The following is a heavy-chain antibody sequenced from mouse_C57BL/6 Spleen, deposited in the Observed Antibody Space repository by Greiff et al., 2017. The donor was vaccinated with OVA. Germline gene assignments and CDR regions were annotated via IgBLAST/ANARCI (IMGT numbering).Heavy chain of an antibody. D-gene: IGHD2-3*01. Sequence: VQLQQPGAELVKPGASVKMSCKASGYTFTSYWITWVKQRPGQGLEWIGDIYPGSGSTNYNEKFTSKATLTVDTSSSTAYMQLSSLTSEDSAVYYCARIYDGYPDVWGTGTTVTVSS. J-gene: IGHJ1*03. V-gene: IGHV1-55*01. CDR3: ARIYDGYPDV. CDR2: IYPGSGST. CDR1: GYTFTSYW.